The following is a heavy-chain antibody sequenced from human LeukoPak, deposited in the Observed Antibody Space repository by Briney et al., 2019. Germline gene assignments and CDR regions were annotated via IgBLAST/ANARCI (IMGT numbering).Heavy chain of an antibody. Sequence: PGGSLRLSCAASGFTFSSYDMNWVRQAPGKGLEWVSYISSSGSTKYYADSVKGRFTISRDTAKNTLFLQMNSLRAEDTAVYYCAREGIAVPASFDYWGRDSRSTVSS. D-gene: IGHD6-19*01. V-gene: IGHV3-48*03. CDR1: GFTFSSYD. CDR3: AREGIAVPASFDY. J-gene: IGHJ4*02. CDR2: ISSSGSTK.